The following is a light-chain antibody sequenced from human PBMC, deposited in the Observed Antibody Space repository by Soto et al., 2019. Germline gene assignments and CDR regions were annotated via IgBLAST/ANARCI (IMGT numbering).Light chain of an antibody. V-gene: IGLV2-14*01. Sequence: QSALTQPASVSGSPGQSITISCTGTSSDVGGYNYVSWYQHHPGKAPKLMIYDVNNRPSGISNRFFGSKSGNTASLTISGLQTEDEADYYCSSYSSSGTLYVFGTGTKLTAL. J-gene: IGLJ1*01. CDR2: DVN. CDR1: SSDVGGYNY. CDR3: SSYSSSGTLYV.